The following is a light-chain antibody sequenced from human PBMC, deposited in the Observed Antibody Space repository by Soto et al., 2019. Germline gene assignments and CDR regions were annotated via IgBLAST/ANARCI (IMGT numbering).Light chain of an antibody. CDR2: SAS. J-gene: IGKJ1*01. CDR3: QQYAGSCRK. Sequence: LVLTQSPGTLSLSPGERGTLSCRASQNLGTLYLAWFQQKSGQAPTLPIYSASRRATGIPDRFTGSGSGTDFTLTIDRVEPEAFAVSFCQQYAGSCRKCGQGTKADIK. CDR1: QNLGTLY. V-gene: IGKV3-20*01.